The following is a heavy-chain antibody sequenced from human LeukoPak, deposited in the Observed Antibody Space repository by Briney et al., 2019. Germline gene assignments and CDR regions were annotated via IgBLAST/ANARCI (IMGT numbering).Heavy chain of an antibody. D-gene: IGHD2-8*02. J-gene: IGHJ6*03. CDR3: SGVVYAIAYYYYMDV. V-gene: IGHV3-7*03. CDR1: GFTFSSYW. CDR2: IKKDGSEK. Sequence: GGSLRLSCAASGFTFSSYWMSWVRQAPGKGLEWVANIKKDGSEKYYVDSVKGRFTISRDNAKNTLYLQMNSLRAEDTAVYYCSGVVYAIAYYYYMDVWGKGTTVTVSS.